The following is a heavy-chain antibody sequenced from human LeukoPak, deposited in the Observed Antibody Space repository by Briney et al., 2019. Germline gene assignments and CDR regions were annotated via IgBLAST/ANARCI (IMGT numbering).Heavy chain of an antibody. J-gene: IGHJ4*02. Sequence: GGSLRLSCAASGFTFNKYVVSWVRQAPGKGLEWVSSISGSGDDTYYADSVKGRFTISRDNAKNSLYLQMNSLRAEDTAVYYCARGGGGYSYGFFSYWGQGTLVTVSS. V-gene: IGHV3-21*01. CDR3: ARGGGGYSYGFFSY. CDR2: ISGSGDDT. D-gene: IGHD5-18*01. CDR1: GFTFNKYV.